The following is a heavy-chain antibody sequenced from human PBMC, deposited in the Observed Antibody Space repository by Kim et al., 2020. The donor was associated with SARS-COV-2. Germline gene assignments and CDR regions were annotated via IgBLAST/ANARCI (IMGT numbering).Heavy chain of an antibody. V-gene: IGHV3-74*01. J-gene: IGHJ4*02. CDR3: AGDGGRGGFSSFEY. D-gene: IGHD6-19*01. Sequence: AGYGKGRFTSSRDNAKNTLCLEMDSVRVEDTAVYYCAGDGGRGGFSSFEYWGQGTLVTVSS.